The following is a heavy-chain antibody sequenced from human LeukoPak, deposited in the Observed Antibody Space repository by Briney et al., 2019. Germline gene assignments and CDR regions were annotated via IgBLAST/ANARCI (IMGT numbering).Heavy chain of an antibody. CDR2: TYYRSKWYN. CDR3: ARDRGGSSWYYFDN. V-gene: IGHV6-1*01. Sequence: SQTLSLTCAISGDSVSRDTAAWNWVRQSPSRGLEWLGRTYYRSKWYNDYAVSVKSRITIDPDTSKNQFSLQLNSVTPEDTAVYYCARDRGGSSWYYFDNWGQGPLVTVSS. CDR1: GDSVSRDTAA. D-gene: IGHD6-13*01. J-gene: IGHJ4*02.